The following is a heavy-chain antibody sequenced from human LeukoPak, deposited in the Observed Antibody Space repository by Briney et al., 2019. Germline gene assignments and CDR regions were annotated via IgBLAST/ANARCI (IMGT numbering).Heavy chain of an antibody. V-gene: IGHV4-38-2*02. CDR1: GYSISSGYY. Sequence: SETLSLTCTVSGYSISSGYYWGWIRQPPGKGLEWIGSIYHSGSTYYNPSLKSRVTISVDTSKNQFSLKLSSVTAADTAVYYCARRGLRLGALSFWGQGTLVTVSS. CDR2: IYHSGST. CDR3: ARRGLRLGALSF. J-gene: IGHJ4*02. D-gene: IGHD3-16*02.